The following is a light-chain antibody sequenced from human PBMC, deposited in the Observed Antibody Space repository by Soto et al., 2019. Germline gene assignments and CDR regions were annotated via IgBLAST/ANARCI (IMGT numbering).Light chain of an antibody. CDR2: DAS. CDR3: QQREDWPRA. V-gene: IGKV3-11*01. Sequence: EIVLTQSPATLSLSPGERATLSCRACQSVGAYLGWYQQKPGQAPRLLIYDASQRATGVPARFSASGSGTDFTLTISRLEPEDFAIYYCQQREDWPRAFGGGTKVEFK. J-gene: IGKJ4*01. CDR1: QSVGAY.